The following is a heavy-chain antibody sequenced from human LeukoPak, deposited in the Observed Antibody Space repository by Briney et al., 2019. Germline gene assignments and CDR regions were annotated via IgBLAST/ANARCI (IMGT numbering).Heavy chain of an antibody. J-gene: IGHJ3*02. CDR3: ASLEIGDDI. CDR1: GFTFSSYA. V-gene: IGHV3-30*04. CDR2: ISYDGSNK. D-gene: IGHD1-1*01. Sequence: GGSLRLSCAASGFTFSSYAMHWVRQAPGKGLEWVAVISYDGSNKYYADSVKGRFTISRDNSKNTLYLQMNSLRAEDTAVYYCASLEIGDDIWGQGTMVTVSS.